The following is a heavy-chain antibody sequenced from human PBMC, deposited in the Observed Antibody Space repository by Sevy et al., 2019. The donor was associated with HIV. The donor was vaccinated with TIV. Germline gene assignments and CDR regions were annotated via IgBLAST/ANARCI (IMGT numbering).Heavy chain of an antibody. Sequence: GGSLRLSCAASGFRFSSFAMIWVRQAPGKGLEWVSEIRGGDGSTYYADSVKGRFTNSRDNSKNTVYLQMSSLRAEDTALYYCAKGCHSGYFGTDTLDFWGQGTMVTVSS. D-gene: IGHD3-22*01. J-gene: IGHJ3*01. CDR1: GFRFSSFA. CDR2: IRGGDGST. V-gene: IGHV3-23*01. CDR3: AKGCHSGYFGTDTLDF.